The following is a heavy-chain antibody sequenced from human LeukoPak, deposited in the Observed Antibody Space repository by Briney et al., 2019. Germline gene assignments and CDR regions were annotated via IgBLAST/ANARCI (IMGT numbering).Heavy chain of an antibody. CDR2: IRAYNGNT. Sequence: ASEKVSCKASGYTFTSSGISWVRQAPVQGLQWLGWIRAYNGNTNHAHKLQGRVTITPDTSTSTAYMELRSLRSEDTAVYYCARDRSGSFDYWGQGTLVTVSS. J-gene: IGHJ4*02. CDR3: ARDRSGSFDY. V-gene: IGHV1-18*01. CDR1: GYTFTSSG.